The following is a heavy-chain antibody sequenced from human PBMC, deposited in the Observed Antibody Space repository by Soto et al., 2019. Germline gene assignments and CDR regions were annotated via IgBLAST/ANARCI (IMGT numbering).Heavy chain of an antibody. Sequence: SETLSLTCAVSGYSIGGSNGWGWIRQPPGEGLEWIGYIYYSGSTYYNPSLKSRVTMSVDTSKNQFSLKLSSVTAVDTAVYYCARGYSGYDSKIYYYYYYMDVWGKGTTVTVSS. CDR2: IYYSGST. V-gene: IGHV4-28*01. CDR1: GYSIGGSNG. D-gene: IGHD5-12*01. J-gene: IGHJ6*03. CDR3: ARGYSGYDSKIYYYYYYMDV.